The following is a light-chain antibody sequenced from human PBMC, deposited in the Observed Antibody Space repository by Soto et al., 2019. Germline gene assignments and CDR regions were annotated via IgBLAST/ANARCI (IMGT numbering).Light chain of an antibody. CDR3: SSYTSSSTRV. CDR1: SSDVGGYNY. V-gene: IGLV2-14*01. CDR2: DIS. J-gene: IGLJ1*01. Sequence: QSVLTQPASVSGSPGQSITISCTGTSSDVGGYNYVSWYQQHPGNAPKLMIYDISNRPSGVSNRFSGSKSGNTASLTISGLQADDEADYYCSSYTSSSTRVFGTGTKVTVL.